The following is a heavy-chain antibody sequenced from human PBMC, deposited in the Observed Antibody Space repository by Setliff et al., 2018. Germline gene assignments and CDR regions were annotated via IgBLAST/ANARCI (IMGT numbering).Heavy chain of an antibody. CDR3: ARDPGGSGSYSASIGDHGLCY. V-gene: IGHV1-69*10. D-gene: IGHD3-10*01. Sequence: ASVKVSCKASGGTFSSYAISWVRQAPGQGLEWMGGIIPILGNTNYAQKFQERVTITRDMSTSTAYMELSSLRSEDTAVYYCARDPGGSGSYSASIGDHGLCYWGQGTLVTVSS. J-gene: IGHJ4*02. CDR2: IIPILGNT. CDR1: GGTFSSYA.